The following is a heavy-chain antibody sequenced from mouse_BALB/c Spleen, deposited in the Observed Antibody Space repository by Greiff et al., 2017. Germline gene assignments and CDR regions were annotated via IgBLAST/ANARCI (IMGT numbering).Heavy chain of an antibody. Sequence: VQVVESGAELMTPWASVSISCKATGYTFSSYWIEWVKQRPGHGLEWIGEILPGSGRTNYNAKFKGKATFTADTSSNTAYMQLSSLTSEDSAVYYCARSNFYYGNSYYYAMDYWGQGTSVTVSS. CDR1: GYTFSSYW. D-gene: IGHD1-1*01. V-gene: IGHV1-9*01. CDR2: ILPGSGRT. CDR3: ARSNFYYGNSYYYAMDY. J-gene: IGHJ4*01.